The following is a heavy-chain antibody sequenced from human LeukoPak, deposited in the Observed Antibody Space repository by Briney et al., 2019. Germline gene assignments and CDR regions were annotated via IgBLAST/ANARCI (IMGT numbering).Heavy chain of an antibody. CDR1: GYTFTGYY. J-gene: IGHJ3*02. CDR3: AGHFGELFYGYAFDI. CDR2: INSNSGGT. D-gene: IGHD3-10*01. V-gene: IGHV1-2*04. Sequence: ASVKVSCKASGYTFTGYYMHWVRQAPGQGLEWMGWINSNSGGTNYAQKFQGWVTMTRDTSISTAYMELSRLRSDDTAVCYCAGHFGELFYGYAFDIWGQGTMVTVSS.